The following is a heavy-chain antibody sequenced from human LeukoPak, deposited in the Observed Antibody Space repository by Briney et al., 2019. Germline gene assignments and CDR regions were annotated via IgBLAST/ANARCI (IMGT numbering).Heavy chain of an antibody. CDR3: ARGIYDRSGYGVDY. V-gene: IGHV4-39*07. CDR1: GGSISSSSYY. D-gene: IGHD3-22*01. CDR2: INHSGST. J-gene: IGHJ4*02. Sequence: SETLSLTCTVSGGSISSSSYYWSWIRQPPGKGLEWIGEINHSGSTNYNPSLKSRVTISVDTSKDQFSLKLSSVTAADTAVYYCARGIYDRSGYGVDYWGQGTLVTVSS.